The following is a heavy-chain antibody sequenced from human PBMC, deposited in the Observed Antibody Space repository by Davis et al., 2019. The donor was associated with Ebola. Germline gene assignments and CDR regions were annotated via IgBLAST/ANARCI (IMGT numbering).Heavy chain of an antibody. CDR1: GYSFTNYW. CDR2: IYPGDSDT. D-gene: IGHD3-22*01. CDR3: ARRGYYYDSSGYSSGAFDI. J-gene: IGHJ3*02. Sequence: GESLKISRKASGYSFTNYWIGWVRQMPGKGLEWMGAIYPGDSDTLYSPSSQGHVTISADKSISTAYLQWTSLKASDTAMYYCARRGYYYDSSGYSSGAFDIWGQGTMVTVSS. V-gene: IGHV5-51*01.